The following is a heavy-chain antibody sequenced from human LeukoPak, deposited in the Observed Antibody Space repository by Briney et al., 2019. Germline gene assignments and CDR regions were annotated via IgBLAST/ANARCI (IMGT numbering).Heavy chain of an antibody. Sequence: GGSLRLSCAASGFTFSSYGMHWVRQAPGKGLEWVAVISYDGSNKYYADSVKGRFTISRDNSKNTLYLQMNSLRAEDTAVYYCAKLAYYYDSSGSAFQHWGQGTLVTVS. J-gene: IGHJ1*01. CDR2: ISYDGSNK. CDR1: GFTFSSYG. V-gene: IGHV3-30*18. D-gene: IGHD3-22*01. CDR3: AKLAYYYDSSGSAFQH.